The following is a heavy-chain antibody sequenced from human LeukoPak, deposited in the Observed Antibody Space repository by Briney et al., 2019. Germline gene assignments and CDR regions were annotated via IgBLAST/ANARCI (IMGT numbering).Heavy chain of an antibody. J-gene: IGHJ4*02. V-gene: IGHV1-46*01. CDR3: AREGSSASGPPDY. CDR1: GYTFTSYY. CDR2: INPTGGSA. Sequence: ASVKVSCKASGYTFTSYYMYWVRQAPGQGFEWMGIINPTGGSARFAQKFQGRVTMTRDTSTSTVYMELSSLRPDDTAVYYCAREGSSASGPPDYWGQGTLVTVSS. D-gene: IGHD3-10*01.